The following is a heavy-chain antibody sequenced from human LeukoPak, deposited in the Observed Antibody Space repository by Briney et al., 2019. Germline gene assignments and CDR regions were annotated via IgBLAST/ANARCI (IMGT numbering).Heavy chain of an antibody. V-gene: IGHV1-69*06. J-gene: IGHJ5*02. CDR2: IIPIFGTA. Sequence: SVKVSCKASGGTFSSYAISWVRQAPGQGLEWMGRIIPIFGTANYAQKFQGRVTITADKSTSTAYMELSSLRSEDTAVYYCARGAYYYDSSGYPNWFDPWGQGTLVTVSS. D-gene: IGHD3-22*01. CDR3: ARGAYYYDSSGYPNWFDP. CDR1: GGTFSSYA.